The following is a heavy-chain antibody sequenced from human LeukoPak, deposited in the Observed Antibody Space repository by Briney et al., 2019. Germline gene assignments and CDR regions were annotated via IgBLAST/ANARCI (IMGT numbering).Heavy chain of an antibody. V-gene: IGHV3-48*01. D-gene: IGHD6-6*01. J-gene: IGHJ4*02. CDR3: AGSTATRRTDY. CDR1: GFTLSSYS. Sequence: GGSLRLSCAASGFTLSSYSMNWVRQAPGRGLEWVSYISNSSSAIYYADSVKGRFTISRDNARNSLYLQMNSLRAEDTAVYYCAGSTATRRTDYWGQGTLVTVSS. CDR2: ISNSSSAI.